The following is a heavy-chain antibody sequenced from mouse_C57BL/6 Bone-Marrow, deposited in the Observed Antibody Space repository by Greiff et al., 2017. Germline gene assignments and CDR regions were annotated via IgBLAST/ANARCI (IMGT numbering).Heavy chain of an antibody. V-gene: IGHV5-9*01. J-gene: IGHJ1*03. Sequence: DVQLVESGGGLVKPGGSLKLSCAASGFTFSSYTMSWVRQTPEKRLQWVAAISGGGGNTYYPDSVKGRFTISRDNDKNILYLQMSSLRSEDTALYYCSRQVTTVLATKYFDVWGTAATVTVSS. CDR3: SRQVTTVLATKYFDV. CDR1: GFTFSSYT. CDR2: ISGGGGNT. D-gene: IGHD1-1*01.